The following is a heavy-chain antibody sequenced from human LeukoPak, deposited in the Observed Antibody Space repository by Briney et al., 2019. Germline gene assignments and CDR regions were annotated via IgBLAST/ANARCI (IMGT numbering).Heavy chain of an antibody. CDR1: SGSISSYY. J-gene: IGHJ6*02. D-gene: IGHD2-21*02. CDR2: VYYSGSA. V-gene: IGHV4-59*12. CDR3: HQYCGGDCPLYYYGMDV. Sequence: SETLSLTCTVSSGSISSYYWSWIRQPPGKGLEWIGYVYYSGSANYNPSLKSRVTISVDTSKNQSSLKLSSVTAADTAVYYCHQYCGGDCPLYYYGMDVWGQGTTVTVSS.